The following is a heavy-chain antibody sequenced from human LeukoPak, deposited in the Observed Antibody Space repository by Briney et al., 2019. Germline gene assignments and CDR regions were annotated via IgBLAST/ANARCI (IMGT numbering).Heavy chain of an antibody. D-gene: IGHD2-2*03. V-gene: IGHV4-4*02. CDR1: GGSITSSNW. Sequence: PSETLSLTCAVSGGSITSSNWWTWVRQAPGKGLEWIGEVYYSGITNYNPSLKSRLTLSVDMSKNQFSLSLNSVTAADTAVYYCVRQGDGYCTSTNCLFSFDYWGQGTLVTVSS. CDR3: VRQGDGYCTSTNCLFSFDY. J-gene: IGHJ4*02. CDR2: VYYSGIT.